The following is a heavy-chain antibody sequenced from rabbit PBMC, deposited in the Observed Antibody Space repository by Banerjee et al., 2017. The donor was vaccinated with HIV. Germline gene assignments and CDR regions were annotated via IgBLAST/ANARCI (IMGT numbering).Heavy chain of an antibody. CDR3: ARGDGAYAGYDGL. D-gene: IGHD7-1*01. Sequence: QSLEESGGDLVKPGASLTLTCKASGFSFSSGYDMCWVRQAPGKGLEWIACIYGGSTAYIYYASWAKGRFTISKTSSTTVTLQMTSLTAADTATYFCARGDGAYAGYDGLWGPGTLVTVS. V-gene: IGHV1S40*01. CDR1: GFSFSSGYD. CDR2: IYGGSTAYI. J-gene: IGHJ6*01.